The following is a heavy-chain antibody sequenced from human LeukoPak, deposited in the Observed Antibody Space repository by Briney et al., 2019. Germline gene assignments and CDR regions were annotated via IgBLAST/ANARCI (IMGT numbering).Heavy chain of an antibody. J-gene: IGHJ4*02. V-gene: IGHV4-39*07. CDR3: ARARIAARPLSYYFDY. CDR2: IYYDGST. CDR1: SGSISSSSYY. D-gene: IGHD6-6*01. Sequence: PSETLSLTCTVSSGSISSSSYYWGWIRQPPGKGLEWIGNIYYDGSTYYNPSLKSRVTISVDTSKNQFSLKLNSVTAADTAVYYCARARIAARPLSYYFDYWGQGTLVTVSS.